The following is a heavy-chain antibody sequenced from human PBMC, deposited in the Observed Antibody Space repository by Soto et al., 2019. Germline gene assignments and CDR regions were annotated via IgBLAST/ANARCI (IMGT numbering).Heavy chain of an antibody. CDR1: GGSVSSGSYY. CDR3: AREYSSSSSFDY. Sequence: SETLSLTCTVSGGSVSSGSYYWSWIRQPPGKGLEWIGYIYYSGSTNYNPSLKSRVTISVDTSKNQFSLRLSSVTAADTAVYYCAREYSSSSSFDYWGQGTLVTVSS. J-gene: IGHJ4*02. D-gene: IGHD6-6*01. V-gene: IGHV4-61*01. CDR2: IYYSGST.